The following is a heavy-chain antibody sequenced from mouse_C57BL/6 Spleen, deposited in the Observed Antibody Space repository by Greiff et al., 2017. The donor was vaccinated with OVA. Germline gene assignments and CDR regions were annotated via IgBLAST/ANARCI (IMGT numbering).Heavy chain of an antibody. CDR2: IDPANGNT. J-gene: IGHJ2*01. CDR3: AISITTVVASGDY. V-gene: IGHV14-3*01. Sequence: EVQLQQSVAELVRPGASVKLSCPASGFNIKNTYMHWVKQRPEQGLEWIGRIDPANGNTKYAPKFQGKATITADTSSNTAYLQLSSLTSEDTAIYYCAISITTVVASGDYWGQGTTLTVSS. CDR1: GFNIKNTY. D-gene: IGHD1-1*01.